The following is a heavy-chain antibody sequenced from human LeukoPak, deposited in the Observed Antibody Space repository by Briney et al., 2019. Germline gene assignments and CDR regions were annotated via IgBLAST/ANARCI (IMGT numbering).Heavy chain of an antibody. CDR1: GGSFSGYY. D-gene: IGHD4-17*01. V-gene: IGHV4-34*01. CDR3: ARTPYGDPYYFDY. Sequence: SETLSLTCAVYGGSFSGYYWSWLRQPPGKGLEWVGEINHSGRTNYNPSLKSRVTISVDTSKNQFSLKLSSVTAADTAVYYCARTPYGDPYYFDYWGQGTLVTVSS. J-gene: IGHJ4*02. CDR2: INHSGRT.